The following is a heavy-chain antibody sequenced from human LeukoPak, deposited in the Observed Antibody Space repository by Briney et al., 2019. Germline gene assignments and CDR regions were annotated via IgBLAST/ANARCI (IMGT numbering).Heavy chain of an antibody. V-gene: IGHV4-59*12. CDR2: IDYSGST. Sequence: SETLSLTCTVSGGSISSYYWSWIRQPPGKGLEWIGYIDYSGSTNYNPSLKSRVTISVDTSKNQFSLKLSSVTAADTAVYYCARERSADYYYDSSGYYYFDYWGQGTLVTVSS. CDR1: GGSISSYY. J-gene: IGHJ4*02. CDR3: ARERSADYYYDSSGYYYFDY. D-gene: IGHD3-22*01.